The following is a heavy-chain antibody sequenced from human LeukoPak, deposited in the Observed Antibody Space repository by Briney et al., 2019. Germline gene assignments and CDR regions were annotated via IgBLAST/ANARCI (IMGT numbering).Heavy chain of an antibody. V-gene: IGHV5-51*01. Sequence: PGESLKISCKGSGYSFTSYWIAWVRQMPGKGLEWMGIIYPGDSDTRYSPSFQGQVTISADKSITTAYLQWSSLKASDTAMYYCARRYCSGGHCYAGGWFDPWGQGTLVTVSS. D-gene: IGHD2-15*01. CDR2: IYPGDSDT. CDR3: ARRYCSGGHCYAGGWFDP. J-gene: IGHJ5*02. CDR1: GYSFTSYW.